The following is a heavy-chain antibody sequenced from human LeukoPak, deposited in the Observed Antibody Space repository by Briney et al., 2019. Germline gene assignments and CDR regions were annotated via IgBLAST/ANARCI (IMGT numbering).Heavy chain of an antibody. CDR1: GFTFRSYA. D-gene: IGHD3-3*01. Sequence: PGGSLRLSCAASGFTFRSYAMTWVRQAPGKRLQWVSGISGGGVNTYYADSVRGRFTISRDNSRNTLYLQMSGLRAEDTAIYYCVKAWRAGYDRAYLDYWGQGSLVTVSS. CDR2: ISGGGVNT. CDR3: VKAWRAGYDRAYLDY. V-gene: IGHV3-23*01. J-gene: IGHJ4*02.